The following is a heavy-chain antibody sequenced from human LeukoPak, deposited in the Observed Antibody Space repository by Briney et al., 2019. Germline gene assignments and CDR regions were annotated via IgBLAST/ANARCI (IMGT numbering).Heavy chain of an antibody. J-gene: IGHJ4*02. CDR2: IYYSGST. D-gene: IGHD3-22*01. Sequence: SETLSLTCTVSGGSISSYYWSWIRQPPGKGLEWIGYIYYSGSTNYNPSLKSRVTISVDTSKNQFSLKLSSVTAADTVVYYCARLQDYDSSGLDYWGQGTLVTVSS. V-gene: IGHV4-59*08. CDR1: GGSISSYY. CDR3: ARLQDYDSSGLDY.